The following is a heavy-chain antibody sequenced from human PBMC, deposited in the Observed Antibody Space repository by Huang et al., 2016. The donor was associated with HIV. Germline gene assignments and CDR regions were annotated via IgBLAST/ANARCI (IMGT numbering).Heavy chain of an antibody. Sequence: QVQLVQSGAEVKKPGASVKVSCKASGYSFTTYALPWVRQAPGHRLEWMGWINPGNGNTNYPQKFQGRVTSTRDTSASTVYMEVSSLTFEDTAVYYCAREFVIFGAPLWPAYWGQGTLISVSS. CDR2: INPGNGNT. J-gene: IGHJ4*02. D-gene: IGHD2-21*01. CDR1: GYSFTTYA. V-gene: IGHV1-3*01. CDR3: AREFVIFGAPLWPAY.